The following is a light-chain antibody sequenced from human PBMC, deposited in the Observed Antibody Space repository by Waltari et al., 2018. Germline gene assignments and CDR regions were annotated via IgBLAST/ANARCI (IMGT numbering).Light chain of an antibody. CDR2: AAS. CDR1: QGISSY. J-gene: IGKJ4*01. CDR3: QQVNSYPLT. Sequence: DIQLTQSPSFLSASVGDRVTITCRASQGISSYLAWYPQLPGKAPKLLIYAASTLQGGVPSRFSGSGSGTEFTLTISSLQPEDFATYYCQQVNSYPLTFGGGTKVEI. V-gene: IGKV1-9*01.